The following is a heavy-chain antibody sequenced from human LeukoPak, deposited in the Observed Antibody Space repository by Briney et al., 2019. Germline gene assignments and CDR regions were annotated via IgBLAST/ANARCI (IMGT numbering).Heavy chain of an antibody. V-gene: IGHV3-48*03. J-gene: IGHJ4*02. CDR3: ARVTEAPYYFDY. CDR1: GFTFSSYE. Sequence: GGSLRLSCAASGFTFSSYEMNWVRQAPGKGLEWVSYISSSGNTMYYADSVKGRFTISRDNAKNSLYLQMDSLRAEDTAVYYCARVTEAPYYFDYWGQGTLVTVSS. CDR2: ISSSGNTM.